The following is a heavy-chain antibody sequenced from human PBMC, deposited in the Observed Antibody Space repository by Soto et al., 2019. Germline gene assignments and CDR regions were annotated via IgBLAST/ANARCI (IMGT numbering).Heavy chain of an antibody. CDR3: ARVGGLIVGAQYYFDY. CDR2: IWYDGSNK. D-gene: IGHD1-26*01. J-gene: IGHJ4*02. CDR1: GFTFSSYG. Sequence: QVQLVESGGGVVQPGRSLRLSCAASGFTFSSYGMHWVRQAPGKGLEWVAVIWYDGSNKYYADSVKGRFTISRDNSKNTLYLQMNSLRAEDTAVYYCARVGGLIVGAQYYFDYWGQGTLVTVSS. V-gene: IGHV3-33*01.